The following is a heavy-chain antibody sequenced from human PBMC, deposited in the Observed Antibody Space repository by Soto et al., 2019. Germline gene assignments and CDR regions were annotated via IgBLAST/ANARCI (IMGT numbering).Heavy chain of an antibody. CDR3: ARGDYDILTGYYKRYYGMDV. Sequence: LGESLKISCKGSGYTFTSYWIGWVRQMHGKGLEWMGIIYPGDSDTRYSPSFQGQVTISADKSISTAYLQWSSLKASDTAMYYCARGDYDILTGYYKRYYGMDVWGQGTTVTVSS. D-gene: IGHD3-9*01. CDR1: GYTFTSYW. V-gene: IGHV5-51*01. J-gene: IGHJ6*02. CDR2: IYPGDSDT.